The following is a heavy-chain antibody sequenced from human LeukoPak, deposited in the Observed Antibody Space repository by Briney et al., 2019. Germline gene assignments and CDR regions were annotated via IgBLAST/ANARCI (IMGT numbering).Heavy chain of an antibody. Sequence: PGGSLRLSCAASGFTVRSNHMSWVRQAPGKGLEWVSVIYSGGSTDYADSVKGRFTISRDNSKNTLYLQMNSLRAEDTAVYHCARGPAGYNWGQGTLVTVS. D-gene: IGHD1-1*01. V-gene: IGHV3-53*01. CDR1: GFTVRSNH. CDR3: ARGPAGYN. CDR2: IYSGGST. J-gene: IGHJ4*02.